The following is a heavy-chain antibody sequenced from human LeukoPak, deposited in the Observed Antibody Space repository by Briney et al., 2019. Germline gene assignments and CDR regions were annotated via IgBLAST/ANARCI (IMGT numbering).Heavy chain of an antibody. Sequence: PSETLSLTCTVSGGSITGYYWSWIRQPPGKGLEWIGYTYYSGTTNYNPSLKSRVTISVDTSKNQFSLKLTSVTAADTAVYYCASGRPLGFDYWGQGTLVTVSS. CDR3: ASGRPLGFDY. CDR2: TYYSGTT. D-gene: IGHD1-26*01. V-gene: IGHV4-59*08. J-gene: IGHJ4*02. CDR1: GGSITGYY.